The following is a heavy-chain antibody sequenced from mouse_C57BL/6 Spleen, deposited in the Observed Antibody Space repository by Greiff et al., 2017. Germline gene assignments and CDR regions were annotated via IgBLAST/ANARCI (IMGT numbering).Heavy chain of an antibody. CDR3: ARRGLEDFDY. D-gene: IGHD2-2*01. CDR1: GYSFTGYY. CDR2: INPSTGGT. J-gene: IGHJ2*01. Sequence: EVQLQQSGPELVKPGASVKISCKASGYSFTGYYMNWVKQSPEKSLEWIGEINPSTGGTTYNQKFKAKATLTVDKSSSTAYMQLKSLTSEDSAVYYCARRGLEDFDYWGQGTTLTVSS. V-gene: IGHV1-42*01.